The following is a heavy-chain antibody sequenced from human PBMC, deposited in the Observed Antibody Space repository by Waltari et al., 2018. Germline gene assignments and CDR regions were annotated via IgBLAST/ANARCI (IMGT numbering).Heavy chain of an antibody. CDR3: AREGDMDV. CDR1: GVSLGSGGYY. V-gene: IGHV4-61*02. CDR2: IYTSGKT. J-gene: IGHJ6*02. Sequence: QVQLQESGPGLVKPSQTLSLTCTVPGVSLGSGGYYWNWIRQPAGKGLEWIGRIYTSGKTSYNPSLKSRVTISVDTSKNQFSLKLSSVTAADTAVYYCAREGDMDVWGQGTTVTVSS.